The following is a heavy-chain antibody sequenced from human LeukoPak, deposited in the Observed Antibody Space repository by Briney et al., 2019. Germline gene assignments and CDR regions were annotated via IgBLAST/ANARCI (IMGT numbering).Heavy chain of an antibody. Sequence: GASVKVSCKASGGTFSSYATSWVRQAPGQGLEWMGRIIPILGIANYAQKFQGRVTITADKSTSTAYMELSSLRSEDTAVYYCASDLGPEGTTAAGKNGYYYGMDVWGQGTTVTVSS. CDR2: IIPILGIA. J-gene: IGHJ6*02. D-gene: IGHD6-13*01. CDR3: ASDLGPEGTTAAGKNGYYYGMDV. CDR1: GGTFSSYA. V-gene: IGHV1-69*04.